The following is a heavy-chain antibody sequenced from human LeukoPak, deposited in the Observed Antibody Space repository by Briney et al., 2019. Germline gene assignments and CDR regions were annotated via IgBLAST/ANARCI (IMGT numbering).Heavy chain of an antibody. CDR1: GLTFSDYW. CDR2: IRHDGSEK. V-gene: IGHV3-7*03. Sequence: GGSLRLSCAASGLTFSDYWMYWVRQAPGKGLEWVANIRHDGSEKYYVDSVKGRFTISRDNAKNSLYLQMNSLRVEDTAVYYCATDRGLRWGKGTTVTVSS. CDR3: ATDRGLR. J-gene: IGHJ6*04.